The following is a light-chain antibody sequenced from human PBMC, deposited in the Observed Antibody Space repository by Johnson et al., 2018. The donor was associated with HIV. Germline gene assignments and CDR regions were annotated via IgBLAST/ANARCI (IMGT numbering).Light chain of an antibody. J-gene: IGLJ1*01. V-gene: IGLV1-51*01. Sequence: QSVLTQSPSVSAAPGQKVTISCSGSSSNIGNNYVSWYQQLPGTAPKLLIYDNNKRPSGIPDLFSGSKSGTSATLGITGLQTGDEADYYCGTWDSSLSAGGYVFGTGTKVTVL. CDR1: SSNIGNNY. CDR2: DNN. CDR3: GTWDSSLSAGGYV.